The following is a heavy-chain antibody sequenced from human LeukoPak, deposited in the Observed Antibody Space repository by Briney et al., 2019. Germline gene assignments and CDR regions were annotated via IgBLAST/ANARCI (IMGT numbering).Heavy chain of an antibody. J-gene: IGHJ2*01. V-gene: IGHV3-7*03. CDR2: IKQDGSEK. D-gene: IGHD3-10*01. Sequence: GGSLRLSCAASGFTFSSYWMSWVRQAPGKGLEWVANIKQDGSEKYYVDSVKGRFTISRDNAKNSLYLQMNSLRAEDTAVYYCAREGNLSITPDWYFDLWGRGTLVTVSS. CDR3: AREGNLSITPDWYFDL. CDR1: GFTFSSYW.